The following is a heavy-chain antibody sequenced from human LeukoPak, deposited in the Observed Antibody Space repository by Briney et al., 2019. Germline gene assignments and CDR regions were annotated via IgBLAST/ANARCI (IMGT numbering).Heavy chain of an antibody. CDR1: GASISSFY. CDR3: AGEYYYDSSGYYRGSWFDP. J-gene: IGHJ5*02. V-gene: IGHV3-11*01. D-gene: IGHD3-22*01. Sequence: LSLTCAVSGASISSFYWSWIRQAPGKGLEWVSYISSSGSTIYYADSVKGRFTISRDNAKNSLYLQMNSLRAEDTAVYYCAGEYYYDSSGYYRGSWFDPWGQGTLVTVSS. CDR2: ISSSGSTI.